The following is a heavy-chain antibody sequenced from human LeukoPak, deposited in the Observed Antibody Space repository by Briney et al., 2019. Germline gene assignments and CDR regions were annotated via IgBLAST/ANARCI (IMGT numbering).Heavy chain of an antibody. V-gene: IGHV3-30-3*01. J-gene: IGHJ4*02. D-gene: IGHD6-13*01. CDR1: GFTFSSYA. Sequence: GGSLRLSCAASGFTFSSYAMHWVRQAPGKGLEWVAVISYDGSNKYYADSVKGRFTISRDNSKNTLYLQMNSLRAEDTAVYYCARALGSSWDSSLDSWGQGTLVPVSS. CDR3: ARALGSSWDSSLDS. CDR2: ISYDGSNK.